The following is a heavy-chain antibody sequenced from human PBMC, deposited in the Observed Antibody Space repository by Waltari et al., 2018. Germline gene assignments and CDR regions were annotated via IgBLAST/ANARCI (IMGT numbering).Heavy chain of an antibody. D-gene: IGHD3-10*01. J-gene: IGHJ6*02. CDR3: ARQASVVRGVIITYYYYGMDV. V-gene: IGHV4-61*02. CDR2: IYTSGST. CDR1: GGSISSGSYY. Sequence: QVQLQESGPGLVKPSQTLSLTCTVSGGSISSGSYYWSWIRQPAGKGLEWIGRIYTSGSTNYNPSLKSRVTISVDTSKNQFSLKLSSVTAADTAVYYCARQASVVRGVIITYYYYGMDVWGQGTTVTVSS.